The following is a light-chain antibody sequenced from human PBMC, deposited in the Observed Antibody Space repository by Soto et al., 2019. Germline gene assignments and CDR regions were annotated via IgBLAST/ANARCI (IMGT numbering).Light chain of an antibody. Sequence: DIQMTQSPSTLSASVGDRVTITCRASQTINNWLAWYQQKPGKAPKVLIYETSTLQCGDPSRFSGSGSGTEFTLTISSLQPDDFAYYYCQQYSSYSSLTFGGVTKVEIK. CDR1: QTINNW. CDR2: ETS. V-gene: IGKV1-5*03. CDR3: QQYSSYSSLT. J-gene: IGKJ4*01.